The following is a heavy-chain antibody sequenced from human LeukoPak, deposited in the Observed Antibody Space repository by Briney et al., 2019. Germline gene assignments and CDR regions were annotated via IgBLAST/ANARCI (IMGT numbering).Heavy chain of an antibody. CDR3: ASAFCSGSGCYQHYFDY. CDR1: GFTFSNYS. V-gene: IGHV3-21*01. D-gene: IGHD2-15*01. CDR2: VSTSSTYI. J-gene: IGHJ4*02. Sequence: GGSLRLSCAASGFTFSNYSMNWVRQAPGKGLEWVSSVSTSSTYIYYADSVKGRFTISRDNAKNSLYLQMGSLRAEDTAVYYCASAFCSGSGCYQHYFDYWGKGTLVTVSS.